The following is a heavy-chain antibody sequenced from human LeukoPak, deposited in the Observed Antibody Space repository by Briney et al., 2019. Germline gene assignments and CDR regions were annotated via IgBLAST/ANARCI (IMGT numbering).Heavy chain of an antibody. CDR2: ISSSSTYI. J-gene: IGHJ4*02. Sequence: GGSLRLSCAASGLTFSSYTMNWVRQAPGKGLEWVSSISSSSTYIYYADSVKGRFTISRDNAKNSLFLQMNSLRAEDTAVYYCASGVLTYYYDSNGFSHFDYWGQGTLVTVSS. D-gene: IGHD3-22*01. V-gene: IGHV3-21*01. CDR3: ASGVLTYYYDSNGFSHFDY. CDR1: GLTFSSYT.